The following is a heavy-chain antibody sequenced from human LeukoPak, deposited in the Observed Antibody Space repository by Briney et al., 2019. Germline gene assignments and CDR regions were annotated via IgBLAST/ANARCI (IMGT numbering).Heavy chain of an antibody. CDR1: GLTFSSYG. CDR3: AKDRGGSGGYYYGYFDY. V-gene: IGHV3-30*18. D-gene: IGHD3-22*01. J-gene: IGHJ4*02. CDR2: ISYDGINK. Sequence: PGGSLRLSCAASGLTFSSYGMHWVRQAPGKGLEWLAVISYDGINKYYADSVKGRFTISRDNSKNTLYLQMNSLRTEDTAMYYCAKDRGGSGGYYYGYFDYWGQGTLVTVSS.